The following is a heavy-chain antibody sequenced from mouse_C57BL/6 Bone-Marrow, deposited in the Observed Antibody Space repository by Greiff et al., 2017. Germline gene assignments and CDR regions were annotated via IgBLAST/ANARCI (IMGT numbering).Heavy chain of an antibody. CDR2: IYPGSGST. J-gene: IGHJ4*01. CDR1: GYTFTSYW. Sequence: QVQLQQPGPELVKPGASVTMSCKASGYTFTSYWITWVKPRPGQGLEWIGDIYPGSGSTNYNEKFKSKATLTVDTSSSTAYMQLSSLTAEDTAVYYCARRTDYWGQGTSVTVSS. V-gene: IGHV1-55*01. CDR3: ARRTDY.